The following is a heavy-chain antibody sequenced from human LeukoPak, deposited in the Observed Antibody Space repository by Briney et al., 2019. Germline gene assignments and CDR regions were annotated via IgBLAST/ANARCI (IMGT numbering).Heavy chain of an antibody. V-gene: IGHV1-8*01. D-gene: IGHD3-9*01. CDR3: ARGRGIYDILTGDNWFDP. Sequence: GASVKVSCKASGYTFTSYDINWVRQATGQGLEWMGWMNPNSGNTGYAQKFQGRVTMTRSTSISTAYMELSSLRSEDTAVYYCARGRGIYDILTGDNWFDPWGQGTLVTVSS. J-gene: IGHJ5*02. CDR2: MNPNSGNT. CDR1: GYTFTSYD.